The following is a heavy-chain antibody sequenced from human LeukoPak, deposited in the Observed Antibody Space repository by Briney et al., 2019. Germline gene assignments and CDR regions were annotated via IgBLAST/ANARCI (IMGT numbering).Heavy chain of an antibody. V-gene: IGHV3-30*03. CDR3: ARVYGSEIDY. CDR1: DG. D-gene: IGHD3-10*01. J-gene: IGHJ4*02. CDR2: ISFDGNDK. Sequence: TGGSLRLSCVASDGMYWVRQAPGKGLAWVTLISFDGNDKKYADSVKGRFTVSRDNSRNTLFLQMNSLRPEDTAVYYCARVYGSEIDYWGQGTLVTVSS.